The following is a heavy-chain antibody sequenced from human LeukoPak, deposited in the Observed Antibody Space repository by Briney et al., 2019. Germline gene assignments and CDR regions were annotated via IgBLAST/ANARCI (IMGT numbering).Heavy chain of an antibody. CDR2: LSRRSRHV. V-gene: IGHV3-21*01. CDR1: GFTFSAYS. CDR3: VRDLMGSGATTAYLHH. D-gene: IGHD4/OR15-4a*01. J-gene: IGHJ1*01. Sequence: GGSLRLSCTASGFTFSAYSMNWVPPAPGKGLEWVSSLSRRSRHVYYAGSVKGRFTISRDNAKNSLYLQMNSLRAEDMAVYFCVRDLMGSGATTAYLHHWGQGTLVTVSS.